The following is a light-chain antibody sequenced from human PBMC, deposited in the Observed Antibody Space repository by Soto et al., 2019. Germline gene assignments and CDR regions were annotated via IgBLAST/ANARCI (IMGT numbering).Light chain of an antibody. CDR1: NSNIGACYD. V-gene: IGLV1-40*01. CDR2: AYT. CDR3: QSFDSSLTAWV. J-gene: IGLJ3*02. Sequence: QSVLTQPPSVSGAPGQRVTISCTGSNSNIGACYDLNWYQQFPGTAPKLLIFAYTNRPSGVPDRFSGSKSGTSASLAITGLQADDEADYYCQSFDSSLTAWVFGGGTKVTVL.